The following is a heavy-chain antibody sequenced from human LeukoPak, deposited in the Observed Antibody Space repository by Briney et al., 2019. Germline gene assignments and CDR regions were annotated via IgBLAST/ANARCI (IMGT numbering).Heavy chain of an antibody. Sequence: SETLSLTCTVSGGSISSYYWSWIRQPPGEGLEWIGYIYYSGSTNYNPSLKSRVTISVDTSKNQFSLKLSSVTAADTAVYYCARSGIFWFDPWGQGTLVTVSS. CDR3: ARSGIFWFDP. CDR2: IYYSGST. J-gene: IGHJ5*02. D-gene: IGHD3-9*01. V-gene: IGHV4-59*01. CDR1: GGSISSYY.